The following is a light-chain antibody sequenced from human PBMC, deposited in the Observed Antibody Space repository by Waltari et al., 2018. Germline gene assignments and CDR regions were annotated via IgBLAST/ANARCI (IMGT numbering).Light chain of an antibody. V-gene: IGKV1-12*01. CDR1: QALEKY. Sequence: DIQMTQSPSSVSASIGDRVTITCLASQALEKYLAWYQQIPGKAPKLLTYFVSTLQSGVPARFSGSGSGTDFTRTISSLQAEDFATYYCQQANSFPYTFGQGTKVDIK. CDR3: QQANSFPYT. J-gene: IGKJ2*01. CDR2: FVS.